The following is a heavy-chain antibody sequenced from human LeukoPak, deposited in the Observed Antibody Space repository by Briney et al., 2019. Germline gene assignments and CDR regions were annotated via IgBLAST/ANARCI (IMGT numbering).Heavy chain of an antibody. J-gene: IGHJ4*02. Sequence: GSLRLSCAATGFTFSTYGMHWVRQAPGKGLEWVAAISNDGNKKYYADSVKGRFTISRDNPKNTLFLQMNSLRAEDTAVYYCAKAPLYDASGYKLGIFDYWGQGTLVTVSS. D-gene: IGHD3-22*01. CDR2: ISNDGNKK. CDR1: GFTFSTYG. CDR3: AKAPLYDASGYKLGIFDY. V-gene: IGHV3-30*18.